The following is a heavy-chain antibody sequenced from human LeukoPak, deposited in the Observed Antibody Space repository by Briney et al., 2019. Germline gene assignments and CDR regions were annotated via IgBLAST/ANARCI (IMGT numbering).Heavy chain of an antibody. Sequence: PGGSLRLSCATSGFSFSSYAMSWVRQAPGKGLEWVSAMSSSDDGRYYADSVRGRFTISRDNAKNSLYLQMNSLRAEDTAVYYCARVFLGSGSYYNVISVWGKGTTVTISS. D-gene: IGHD3-10*01. V-gene: IGHV3-21*01. J-gene: IGHJ6*04. CDR3: ARVFLGSGSYYNVISV. CDR2: MSSSDDGR. CDR1: GFSFSSYA.